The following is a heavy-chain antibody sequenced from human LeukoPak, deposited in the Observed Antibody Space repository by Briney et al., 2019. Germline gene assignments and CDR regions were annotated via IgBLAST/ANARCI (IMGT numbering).Heavy chain of an antibody. V-gene: IGHV1-24*01. CDR1: GYTLTELS. CDR2: FDPEDGET. CDR3: ATDQKIFGVVGNYDAFDI. Sequence: ASVKVSCKVSGYTLTELSMHWVRQAPGKGLEWMGGFDPEDGETNYVQKFQGRVTMTEDTSTDTAYMELSSLRSEDTAVYYCATDQKIFGVVGNYDAFDIWGQGTMVTVSS. D-gene: IGHD3-3*01. J-gene: IGHJ3*02.